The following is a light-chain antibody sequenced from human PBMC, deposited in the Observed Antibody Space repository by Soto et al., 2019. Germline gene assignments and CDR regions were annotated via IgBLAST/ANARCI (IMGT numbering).Light chain of an antibody. CDR3: QHHNNWPYT. CDR1: QSISSY. V-gene: IGKV3-15*01. Sequence: EIAMKQSPATLSVSPGDRATLSCRASQSISSYLDWYQQKPGQAPRLLIYSASSRATGNPARLSGSGSGTEFTLTISRRQSEVFAVYYCQHHNNWPYTFGQGTKLEIK. CDR2: SAS. J-gene: IGKJ2*01.